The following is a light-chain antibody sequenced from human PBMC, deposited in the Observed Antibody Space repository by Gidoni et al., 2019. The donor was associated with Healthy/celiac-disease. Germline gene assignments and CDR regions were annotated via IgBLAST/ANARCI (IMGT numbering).Light chain of an antibody. J-gene: IGKJ4*01. CDR2: DAS. V-gene: IGKV3-11*01. CDR3: QQRSNWLT. CDR1: QSVSSY. Sequence: DIVLPQSPATLSLSPGERATLSCRASQSVSSYLAWYQQKPGQAPRLLIYDASNRATGIPARFSGSGSGKDFTLTISRLEPEDVAVYYCQQRSNWLTFGGGTKVEIK.